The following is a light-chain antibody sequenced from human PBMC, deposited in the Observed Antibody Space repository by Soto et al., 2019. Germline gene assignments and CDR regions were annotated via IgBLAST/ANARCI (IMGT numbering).Light chain of an antibody. CDR2: DAS. Sequence: DIQMTQSPSTLSASVGDRVTITCRASQSIGSWLAWYQQKPGKAPKLLIYDASGLERGVPSRFSGTGSGTDFTLTISSLQPEDFATYYCLQDHNYPLTFGQGTKVDIK. J-gene: IGKJ1*01. CDR3: LQDHNYPLT. V-gene: IGKV1-5*01. CDR1: QSIGSW.